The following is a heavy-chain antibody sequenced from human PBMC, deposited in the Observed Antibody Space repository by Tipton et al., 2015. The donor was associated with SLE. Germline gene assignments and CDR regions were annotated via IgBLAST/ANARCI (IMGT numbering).Heavy chain of an antibody. CDR2: IFYSGNT. CDR3: ARDEYRYDTTGYHLLGHFDF. CDR1: GGSISTYY. Sequence: GLVKPSETLSLTCIVSGGSISTYYWSWIRQPPGKGLEWIGFIFYSGNTKFNPSLQSRVTMSVDTSKNQFSLNLSSVTAADTAVYYCARDEYRYDTTGYHLLGHFDFWGQGTLVIVSS. D-gene: IGHD3-22*01. J-gene: IGHJ4*02. V-gene: IGHV4-59*12.